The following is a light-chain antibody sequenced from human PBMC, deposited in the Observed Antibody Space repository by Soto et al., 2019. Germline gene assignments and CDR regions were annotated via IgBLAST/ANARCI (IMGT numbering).Light chain of an antibody. CDR3: QQYDNSAWT. Sequence: EILFKQSPGTLSLSPGERAPLSCRASQSVSSRYLAWYQQKPGQAPRLLIDGASSRATGIPDRFSGIGSGTDFTLTISRLEPEELAVYYCQQYDNSAWTFGQGTKVDIK. CDR1: QSVSSRY. V-gene: IGKV3-20*01. CDR2: GAS. J-gene: IGKJ1*01.